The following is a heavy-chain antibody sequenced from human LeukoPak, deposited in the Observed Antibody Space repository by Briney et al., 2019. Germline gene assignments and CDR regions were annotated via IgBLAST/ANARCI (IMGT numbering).Heavy chain of an antibody. V-gene: IGHV1-18*01. J-gene: IGHJ5*02. CDR2: ISAYNGDT. D-gene: IGHD6-19*01. CDR1: GYTCTSYG. CDR3: ARDPSNTSGWKTWFDP. Sequence: ASVKVSCKASGYTCTSYGISWVRQAPGQGLEWMGWISAYNGDTKYAQNLQGRVTLTTYTSTTTAYLELRSLTSDDTAVYYCARDPSNTSGWKTWFDPWGQGTLVTVSS.